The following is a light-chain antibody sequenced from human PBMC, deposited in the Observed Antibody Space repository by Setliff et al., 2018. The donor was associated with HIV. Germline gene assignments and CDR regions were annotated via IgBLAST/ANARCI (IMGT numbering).Light chain of an antibody. CDR2: YNS. Sequence: SYELTQPPSVSVAPGETARITCGGLNIGPKSVHWYQQRPGQAPLLVIYYNSDRPSGVPERFSGSNSGNTATLTISKVEAGDEADYYCQVWDSSSDHYVFATGTKGTVL. V-gene: IGLV3-21*04. CDR1: NIGPKS. J-gene: IGLJ1*01. CDR3: QVWDSSSDHYV.